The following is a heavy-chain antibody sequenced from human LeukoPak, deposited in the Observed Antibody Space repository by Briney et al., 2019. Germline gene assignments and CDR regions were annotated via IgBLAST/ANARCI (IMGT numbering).Heavy chain of an antibody. CDR2: ISSSSSYI. D-gene: IGHD1-26*01. CDR1: GFTFSSYS. V-gene: IGHV3-21*01. CDR3: ARDEWGDAFNI. J-gene: IGHJ3*02. Sequence: GSLRLSCAASGFTFSSYSMNWVRQAPGKGLEWVSSISSSSSYIHSADSVRGRFTISRDNAKNSLFLQMNSLRAEDTAVYYCARDEWGDAFNIWGQGTIVTVFS.